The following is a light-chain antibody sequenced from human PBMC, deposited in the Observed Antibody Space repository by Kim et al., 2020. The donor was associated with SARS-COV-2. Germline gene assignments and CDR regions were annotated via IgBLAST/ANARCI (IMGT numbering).Light chain of an antibody. CDR3: QQYNQWPPLT. V-gene: IGKV3D-15*01. CDR1: QSVSTTY. J-gene: IGKJ4*01. CDR2: GTS. Sequence: PGEGATRSCRASQSVSTTYLAWYQQKSGQAPRLLIYGTSSRATGIPDRFSGSGSGTEFTLTISSLQSEDFAVYYCQQYNQWPPLTFGGGTKVDIK.